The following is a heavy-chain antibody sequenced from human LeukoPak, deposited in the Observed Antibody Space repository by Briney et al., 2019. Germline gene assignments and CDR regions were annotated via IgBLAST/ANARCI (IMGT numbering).Heavy chain of an antibody. Sequence: PGGSLRLSCAASGFTFSSYSMNWVRQAPGKGLEWVSYISSSSSTIYYADSVKGRFTISRDKAKNSLYLQMNSLRDEDTAVYYCARGHTTDSALYWYFDLWGRGTLVTVSS. J-gene: IGHJ2*01. CDR3: ARGHTTDSALYWYFDL. CDR1: GFTFSSYS. V-gene: IGHV3-48*02. D-gene: IGHD1-1*01. CDR2: ISSSSSTI.